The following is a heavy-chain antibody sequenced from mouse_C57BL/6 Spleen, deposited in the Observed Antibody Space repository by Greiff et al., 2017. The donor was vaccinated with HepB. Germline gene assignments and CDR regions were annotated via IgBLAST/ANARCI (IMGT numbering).Heavy chain of an antibody. V-gene: IGHV5-6*01. D-gene: IGHD2-4*01. J-gene: IGHJ4*01. CDR2: ISSGGSYT. CDR3: ARLYDYGLYYAMDY. Sequence: EVQLVESGGDLVKPGGSLKLSCAASGFTFSSYGMSWVRQTPDKRLEWVATISSGGSYTYYPDSVKGRFTISRDNAKNTLYLQMSSLKSEDTAMYYCARLYDYGLYYAMDYWGQGTSVTVSS. CDR1: GFTFSSYG.